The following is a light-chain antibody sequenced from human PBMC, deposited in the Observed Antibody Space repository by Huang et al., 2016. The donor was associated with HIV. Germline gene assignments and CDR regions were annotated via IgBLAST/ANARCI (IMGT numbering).Light chain of an antibody. CDR2: DTS. Sequence: EIVLTQSPATLYLSPGERATLSCRASQSVSSDLAWYQQNPGQAPRLLIYDTSSRAPGLPARFSGSGSGTDFTLTISSLEPEDFAVYYCQQRSNWPPWTFGQGTKVEIK. J-gene: IGKJ1*01. V-gene: IGKV3-11*01. CDR3: QQRSNWPPWT. CDR1: QSVSSD.